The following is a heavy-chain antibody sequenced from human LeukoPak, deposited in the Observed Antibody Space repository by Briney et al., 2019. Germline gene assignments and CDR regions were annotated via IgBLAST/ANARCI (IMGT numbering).Heavy chain of an antibody. CDR3: ASPRAERSTWYAVDY. J-gene: IGHJ4*02. CDR2: IYDNGST. CDR1: GGSISRSNW. V-gene: IGHV4-4*02. Sequence: PSETLSLTSAVSGGSISRSNWWSWVRQSPGKGLEWMGEIYDNGSTNYNPSLKSRVTISVDKSKNQFSLKLSSVTAADTAVYYCASPRAERSTWYAVDYWGQGTLVTVSS. D-gene: IGHD6-13*01.